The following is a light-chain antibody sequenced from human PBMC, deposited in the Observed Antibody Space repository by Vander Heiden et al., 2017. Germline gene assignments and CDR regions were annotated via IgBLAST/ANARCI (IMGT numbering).Light chain of an antibody. CDR2: DVT. V-gene: IGLV2-14*01. J-gene: IGLJ1*01. CDR3: SSYTSSSTLV. CDR1: SSDVGNNNH. Sequence: QSALTQPASVSGSPGPSITISCTGTSSDVGNNNHVSWYQQHPGKAPKLMIYDVTNRPSGVSNRFSGSKSGNTASLSISGLQAEDESDYFCSSYTSSSTLVFGTGTKVTVL.